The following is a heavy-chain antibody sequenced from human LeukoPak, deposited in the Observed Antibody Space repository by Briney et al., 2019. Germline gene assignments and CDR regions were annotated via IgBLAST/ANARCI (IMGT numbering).Heavy chain of an antibody. D-gene: IGHD1-1*01. CDR2: INPNNGAP. V-gene: IGHV1-2*02. Sequence: ASVTVSCKASGYTFTDYYIHWVRQPPGQGLEWMGWINPNNGAPNYAQKFHGSVTMTRDTSISTAYMELTRLASDDTAVYYCARDLRYTTGWGQGTLVTVSS. CDR1: GYTFTDYY. CDR3: ARDLRYTTG. J-gene: IGHJ4*02.